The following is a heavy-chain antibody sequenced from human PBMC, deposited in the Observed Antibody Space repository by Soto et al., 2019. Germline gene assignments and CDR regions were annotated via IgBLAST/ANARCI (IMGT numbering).Heavy chain of an antibody. Sequence: SETLSLTCTVSGGSIDSGDYYWSWIRQPPGKGLECIGYVYYSGTTNYNPFLKSRVTLSLDKSKNQFSLKLNFVTAADTAVYYCARDRYYGSGTYYNFYYGMDVWGQGTTVTVSS. J-gene: IGHJ6*02. D-gene: IGHD3-10*01. CDR2: VYYSGTT. CDR3: ARDRYYGSGTYYNFYYGMDV. CDR1: GGSIDSGDYY. V-gene: IGHV4-61*08.